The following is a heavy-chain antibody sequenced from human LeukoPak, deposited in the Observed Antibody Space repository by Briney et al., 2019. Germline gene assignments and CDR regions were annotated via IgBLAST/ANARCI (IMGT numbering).Heavy chain of an antibody. D-gene: IGHD6-6*01. V-gene: IGHV4-59*11. J-gene: IGHJ5*02. Sequence: SETLSLTCTVSGGSISSHYWSWIRQPPGKGLEWIGYIYYSGSTNYNPSLKSRVTKSVDTSKNQFSLKLSSVTAADTAVYYCARGGAARRFDPWGQGTLVTVSS. CDR2: IYYSGST. CDR1: GGSISSHY. CDR3: ARGGAARRFDP.